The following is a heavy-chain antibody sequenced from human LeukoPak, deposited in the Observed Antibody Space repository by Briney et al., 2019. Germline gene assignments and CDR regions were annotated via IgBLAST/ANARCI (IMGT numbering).Heavy chain of an antibody. CDR1: GFTFNNYA. J-gene: IGHJ4*02. CDR2: VSGSGAIA. D-gene: IGHD3-10*01. Sequence: GGSLRLSCAASGFTFNNYAMSWVRQAPGKGLEWVSTVSGSGAIAYYTDSDKGRFTISRDNSKNTLYLQMSSLTAKDTAVYYCAKDHLWFGELHDYWGQGTLVTVSS. V-gene: IGHV3-23*01. CDR3: AKDHLWFGELHDY.